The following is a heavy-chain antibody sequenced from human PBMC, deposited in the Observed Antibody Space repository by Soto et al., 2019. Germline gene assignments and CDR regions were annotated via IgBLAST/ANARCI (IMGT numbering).Heavy chain of an antibody. D-gene: IGHD1-26*01. Sequence: SETLSLTSTVSGGSISRVNYYWSWIRQPPDKGLEWIGHIYNGGSTYNNPSLKSRVTISVHTSNSQFSLELSSVTAADTAVYYCARGLITGSQYSGGWYYFDSWGQGTQVTVS. CDR2: IYNGGST. CDR1: GGSISRVNYY. CDR3: ARGLITGSQYSGGWYYFDS. J-gene: IGHJ4*02. V-gene: IGHV4-39*07.